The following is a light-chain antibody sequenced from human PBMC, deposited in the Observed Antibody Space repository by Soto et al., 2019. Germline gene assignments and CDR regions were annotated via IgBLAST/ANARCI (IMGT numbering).Light chain of an antibody. Sequence: QSVLTQPASVSGSPGQSITISCTGASSDVGGYDSVFWYQQHPGKAPKLMIYEVTHRPSGVSDRFSGSKSGNTASLTISGLQAEDEADYYCSSYTSSSTLVFGGGTKVTVL. CDR3: SSYTSSSTLV. CDR1: SSDVGGYDS. CDR2: EVT. V-gene: IGLV2-14*01. J-gene: IGLJ1*01.